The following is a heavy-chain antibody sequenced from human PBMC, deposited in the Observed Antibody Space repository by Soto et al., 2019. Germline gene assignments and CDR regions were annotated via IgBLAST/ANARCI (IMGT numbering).Heavy chain of an antibody. V-gene: IGHV3-49*03. D-gene: IGHD4-17*01. Sequence: PGGPLRLSCTASGFTFGDYAMSWFRQAPGKGLEWVGFIRSKAYVGTTEYAASVKGRFTISRDDSKSIAYLQMNSLKTEDTAVYYCTRAPDYGDYKSTGASVYGTDVWGNGNTVTVSS. CDR2: IRSKAYVGTT. CDR3: TRAPDYGDYKSTGASVYGTDV. J-gene: IGHJ6*04. CDR1: GFTFGDYA.